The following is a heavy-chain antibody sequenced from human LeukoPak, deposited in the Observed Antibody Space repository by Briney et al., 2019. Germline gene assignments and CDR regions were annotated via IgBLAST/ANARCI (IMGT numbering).Heavy chain of an antibody. J-gene: IGHJ6*02. CDR1: GFTFSNAW. Sequence: PGGSLRLSCAASGFTFSNAWMSWVRQAPGKGLEWVGRIKSKTDGGTTDYAAPVKGRFTISRDDSKNTLYLQMNSLKTEDTAVYHCTTRGVYYYYGMDVWGQGTTVTVSS. V-gene: IGHV3-15*01. CDR2: IKSKTDGGTT. D-gene: IGHD3-10*01. CDR3: TTRGVYYYYGMDV.